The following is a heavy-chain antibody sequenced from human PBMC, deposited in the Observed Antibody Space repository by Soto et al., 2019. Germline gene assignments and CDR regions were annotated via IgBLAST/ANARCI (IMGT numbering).Heavy chain of an antibody. D-gene: IGHD4-17*01. Sequence: GGSLRLSCAASGFTFSSYAMSWVRQAPGKGLEWVSAISGSGGSTYYADSVKGRFTISRDNSKNTLYLQMNSLRAEDTAVYYCAKEIQDQTYGDYAFGDIWGQGTMVTVSS. CDR2: ISGSGGST. V-gene: IGHV3-23*01. CDR3: AKEIQDQTYGDYAFGDI. J-gene: IGHJ3*02. CDR1: GFTFSSYA.